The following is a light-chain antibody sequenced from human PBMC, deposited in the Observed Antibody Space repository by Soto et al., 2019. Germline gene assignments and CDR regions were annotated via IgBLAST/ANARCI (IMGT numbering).Light chain of an antibody. CDR3: QQYASSVT. J-gene: IGKJ1*01. CDR2: GAS. V-gene: IGKV3-20*01. Sequence: EIVLTQSPGSLSLSPGEGATLFCRASQSVSSNFFAWYQQQPGQAPRLLINGASTRATGIPDRFSGSGSGTDFTLTISRLEPEDFAVYYCQQYASSVTFGQGTKVEIK. CDR1: QSVSSNF.